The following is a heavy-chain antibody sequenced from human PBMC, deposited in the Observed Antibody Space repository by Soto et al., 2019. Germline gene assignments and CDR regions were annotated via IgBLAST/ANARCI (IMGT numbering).Heavy chain of an antibody. CDR1: GYTFTSYY. Sequence: ASVKVSCKASGYTFTSYYMHWVRQAPGQGLEWMGIINPSGDSTSYAQKFQGRVTMTRDTSTSTVYMELSSLRSEDTAVYYCARDSGYSMGYYYYGMDVWGQGTTVTVSS. CDR3: ARDSGYSMGYYYYGMDV. D-gene: IGHD5-12*01. V-gene: IGHV1-46*01. CDR2: INPSGDST. J-gene: IGHJ6*02.